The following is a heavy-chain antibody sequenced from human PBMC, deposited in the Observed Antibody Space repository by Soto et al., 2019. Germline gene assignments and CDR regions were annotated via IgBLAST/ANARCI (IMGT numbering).Heavy chain of an antibody. V-gene: IGHV1-18*01. CDR2: ISAYNGNT. CDR1: GYTFTSYG. J-gene: IGHJ6*03. D-gene: IGHD4-17*01. CDR3: ARGPDDYGDSYYYYYYMDV. Sequence: ASVKVSCKASGYTFTSYGISWVRQAPGQGLEWMGWISAYNGNTNYAQKPQGRVTMTTDTSTSTAYMELRSLRSDDTAVYYCARGPDDYGDSYYYYYYMDVWGKGTTVTVSS.